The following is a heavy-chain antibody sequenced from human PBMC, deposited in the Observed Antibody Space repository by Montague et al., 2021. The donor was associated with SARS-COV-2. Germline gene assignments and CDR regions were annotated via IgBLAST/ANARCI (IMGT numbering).Heavy chain of an antibody. V-gene: IGHV3-48*03. J-gene: IGHJ4*01. CDR3: ARGNYDSSGNYPAYYFDN. CDR1: GFTFSSYE. D-gene: IGHD3-22*01. Sequence: SLRLSCAASGFTFSSYEMNWVRQAPGKGLEWVSDISSGGGTMYYAGSVKGRFTTSRDNAKNSLYLQMNSLRAEDTAVYYCARGNYDSSGNYPAYYFDNWGQGTLVTVSS. CDR2: ISSGGGTM.